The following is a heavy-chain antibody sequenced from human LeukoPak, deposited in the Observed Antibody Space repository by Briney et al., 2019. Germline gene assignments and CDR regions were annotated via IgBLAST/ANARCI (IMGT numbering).Heavy chain of an antibody. CDR3: ARAYSSGWYYYYYYMDV. CDR2: IYYSGST. CDR1: GGSISSYY. J-gene: IGHJ6*03. Sequence: KPSETLSLTCTVSGGSISSYYWSWIRQPPGKGLEWIGYIYYSGSTNYNPSLKSRVTISVDTSKNQFSVKLSSVTAADTAVYYCARAYSSGWYYYYYYMDVWGKGTTVTVSS. V-gene: IGHV4-59*01. D-gene: IGHD6-19*01.